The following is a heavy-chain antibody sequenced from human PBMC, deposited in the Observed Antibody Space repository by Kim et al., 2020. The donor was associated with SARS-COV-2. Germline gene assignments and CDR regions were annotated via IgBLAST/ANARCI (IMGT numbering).Heavy chain of an antibody. J-gene: IGHJ5*02. CDR2: IIPIFGTA. D-gene: IGHD3-10*01. CDR3: ARALGITMVRGRNNWFDP. V-gene: IGHV1-69*13. Sequence: SVKVSCKASGGTFSSYAISWVRQAPGQGLEWMGGIIPIFGTANYAQKFQGRVTITADESTSTAYMELSSLRSEDTAGYYCARALGITMVRGRNNWFDPWGQGTLVTVSS. CDR1: GGTFSSYA.